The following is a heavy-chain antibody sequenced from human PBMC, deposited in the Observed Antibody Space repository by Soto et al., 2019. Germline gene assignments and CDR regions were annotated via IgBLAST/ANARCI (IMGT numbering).Heavy chain of an antibody. CDR1: GGSITRSSHF. CDR2: IYFTGNT. Sequence: SDTLSVTCTAYGGSITRSSHFWGWIHQPPGKGLEWIGTIYFTGNTYYTPSLKSRLTMSIDTSKIEFSLRLNSVTAADTAVYYCAGQTFTIAAASYGRSNWFDPWGPGTLVTVSS. V-gene: IGHV4-39*01. D-gene: IGHD6-25*01. J-gene: IGHJ5*02. CDR3: AGQTFTIAAASYGRSNWFDP.